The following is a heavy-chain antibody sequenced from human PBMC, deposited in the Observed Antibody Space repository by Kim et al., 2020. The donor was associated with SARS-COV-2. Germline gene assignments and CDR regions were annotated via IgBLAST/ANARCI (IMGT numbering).Heavy chain of an antibody. V-gene: IGHV4-34*01. J-gene: IGHJ4*02. CDR1: GGSFSGYY. CDR2: INHSGST. CDR3: ARATSRRGYYDSSGYGN. D-gene: IGHD3-22*01. Sequence: SETLSLTCAVYGGSFSGYYWSWIRQPPGKGLEWIGEINHSGSTNYNPSLKSRVTISVDTSKNQFSLKLSSVTAADTAVYYCARATSRRGYYDSSGYGNWGQGTLVTVSS.